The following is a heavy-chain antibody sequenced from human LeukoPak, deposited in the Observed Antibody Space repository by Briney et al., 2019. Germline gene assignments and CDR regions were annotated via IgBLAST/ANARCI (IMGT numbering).Heavy chain of an antibody. CDR2: INPSGGST. V-gene: IGHV1-46*01. D-gene: IGHD2-15*01. CDR3: ARERAVAANYYYYGMDV. CDR1: GYTFTSYY. J-gene: IGHJ6*02. Sequence: GASVKVSCKASGYTFTSYYMHWVRQAPGQGLEWMGIINPSGGSTSYAQRFQGRVTMTRDTSTSTVYMELSSLRSEDTAVYYCARERAVAANYYYYGMDVWGQGTTVTVSS.